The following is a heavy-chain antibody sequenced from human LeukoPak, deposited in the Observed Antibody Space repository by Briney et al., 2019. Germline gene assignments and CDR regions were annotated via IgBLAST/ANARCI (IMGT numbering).Heavy chain of an antibody. D-gene: IGHD6-19*01. Sequence: ASVKVSCKASGYTFTRSVIHWVRQAPGQRLEWMGWIKADNGNTKYSKKFQGRVTIIRDTSASTVSMELSRLRSEGTAVYYCARGGYSSGWGYFYGLDVWGQGTAVTVSS. J-gene: IGHJ6*02. V-gene: IGHV1-3*01. CDR2: IKADNGNT. CDR1: GYTFTRSV. CDR3: ARGGYSSGWGYFYGLDV.